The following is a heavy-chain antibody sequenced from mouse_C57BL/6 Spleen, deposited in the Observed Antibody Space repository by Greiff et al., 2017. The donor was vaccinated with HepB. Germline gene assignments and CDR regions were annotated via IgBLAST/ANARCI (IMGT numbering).Heavy chain of an antibody. CDR2: IYPGDGDT. Sequence: QVQLKESGPELVKPGASVKISCKASGYAFSSSWMNWVKQRPGKGLEWIGRIYPGDGDTNYNGKFKGKATLTADKSSSTAYMQLSSLTSEDSAVYFCARSVSYYSNYLYFDYWGQGTTLTVSS. V-gene: IGHV1-82*01. CDR1: GYAFSSSW. CDR3: ARSVSYYSNYLYFDY. D-gene: IGHD2-5*01. J-gene: IGHJ2*01.